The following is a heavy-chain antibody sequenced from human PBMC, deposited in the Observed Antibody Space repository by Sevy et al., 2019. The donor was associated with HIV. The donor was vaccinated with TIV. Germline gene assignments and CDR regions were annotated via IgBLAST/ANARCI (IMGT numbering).Heavy chain of an antibody. CDR1: GFTFENYG. D-gene: IGHD5-12*01. J-gene: IGHJ5*02. V-gene: IGHV3-20*04. CDR3: ARNTGFAYGDNWFDP. Sequence: GGSLRLSCAVSGFTFENYGMSWVRQAPGKGLEWVTGINWNGGTKNYVDSVKGRFTISRDNAKISLNLQMDSLRVEDTAVYYCARNTGFAYGDNWFDPWGQGTLVTVSS. CDR2: INWNGGTK.